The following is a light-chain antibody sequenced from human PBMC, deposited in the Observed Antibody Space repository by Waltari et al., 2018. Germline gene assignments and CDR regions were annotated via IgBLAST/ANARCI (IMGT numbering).Light chain of an antibody. Sequence: EIQMTQSPSSLSAAVGDRVTNTCRASQGIRNYLAWSQQKPVKAPKSLIYDASSLQSGVSSKFSGSGFVTDFTLTITSLQPEDFATYYCQQYHSFPITFGQGTRLEIK. V-gene: IGKV1-16*02. J-gene: IGKJ5*01. CDR1: QGIRNY. CDR3: QQYHSFPIT. CDR2: DAS.